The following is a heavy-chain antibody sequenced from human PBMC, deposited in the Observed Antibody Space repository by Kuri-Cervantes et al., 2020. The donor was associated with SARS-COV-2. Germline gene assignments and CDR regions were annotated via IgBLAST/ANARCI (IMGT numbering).Heavy chain of an antibody. CDR1: GFTFSNYW. D-gene: IGHD1-26*01. CDR3: AKEIRATTRFDAFDI. CDR2: ISGSGGGT. V-gene: IGHV3-23*01. Sequence: GGSLRLSCAASGFTFSNYWISWVRQAPGKGLEWVSAISGSGGGTYYADSVKGRFTISRDNSKNTLYLQMNSLRAEDTAVYYCAKEIRATTRFDAFDIWGQGTMVTVSS. J-gene: IGHJ3*02.